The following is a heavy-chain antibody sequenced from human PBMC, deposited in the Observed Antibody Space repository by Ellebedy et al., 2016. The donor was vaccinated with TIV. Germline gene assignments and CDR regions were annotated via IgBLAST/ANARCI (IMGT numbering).Heavy chain of an antibody. V-gene: IGHV3-33*05. CDR1: GFTFSTYA. J-gene: IGHJ4*02. Sequence: GESLKISXAASGFTFSTYAMHWVRQAPGKGLEWVASLSYNGRNEYYRDSVKGRVTISRDFSENTLYLQMNGLRAEDTAVYYCAKTLFWQSLGGDCDSWGQGTLVTVSS. CDR2: LSYNGRNE. CDR3: AKTLFWQSLGGDCDS. D-gene: IGHD2-21*02.